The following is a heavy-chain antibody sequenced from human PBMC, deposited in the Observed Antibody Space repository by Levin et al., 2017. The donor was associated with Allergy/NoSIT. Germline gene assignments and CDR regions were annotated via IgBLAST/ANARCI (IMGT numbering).Heavy chain of an antibody. CDR3: ARDSPYTYYYDSSGYYYYFDY. J-gene: IGHJ4*02. V-gene: IGHV3-33*01. Sequence: GESLKISCAASGFTFSSYGMHWVRQAPGKGLEWVAVIWYDGSNKYYADSVKGRFTISRDNSKNTLYLQMNSLRAEDTAVYYCARDSPYTYYYDSSGYYYYFDYWGQGTLVTVSS. D-gene: IGHD3-22*01. CDR2: IWYDGSNK. CDR1: GFTFSSYG.